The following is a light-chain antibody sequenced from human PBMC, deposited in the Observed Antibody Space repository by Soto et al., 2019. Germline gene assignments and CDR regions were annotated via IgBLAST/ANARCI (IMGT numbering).Light chain of an antibody. Sequence: DIQMTQSPSTLSGSVGDRVTITCRASQTISSWLAWYQQKPGKAPKLLIYKASTLKSGVPSRFSGSGSGTEFTLTISSLQPDDFATYYCQQSYSTPRTFGQGAKAAI. J-gene: IGKJ1*01. V-gene: IGKV1-5*03. CDR3: QQSYSTPRT. CDR2: KAS. CDR1: QTISSW.